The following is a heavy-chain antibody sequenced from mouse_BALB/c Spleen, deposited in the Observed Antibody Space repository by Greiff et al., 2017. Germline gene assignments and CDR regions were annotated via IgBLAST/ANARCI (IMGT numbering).Heavy chain of an antibody. CDR2: IDPANGNT. CDR3: ARDPLLGGAMDY. V-gene: IGHV14-3*02. Sequence: VQLKESGAELVKPGASVKLSCTASGFNIKDTYMHWVKQRPEQGLEWIGRIDPANGNTKYDPKFQGKATITADTSSNTAYLQLSSLTSEDTAVYYCARDPLLGGAMDYWGQGTSVTVSS. CDR1: GFNIKDTY. D-gene: IGHD2-1*01. J-gene: IGHJ4*01.